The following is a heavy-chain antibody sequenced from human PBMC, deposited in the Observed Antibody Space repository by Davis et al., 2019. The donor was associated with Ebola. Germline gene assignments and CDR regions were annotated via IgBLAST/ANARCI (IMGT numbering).Heavy chain of an antibody. D-gene: IGHD2-8*01. CDR3: ARVRGVEIVLMVYAKREFDY. V-gene: IGHV4-4*02. CDR1: GGSISSSNW. Sequence: GSLRLSCAVSGGSISSSNWWSWVRQPPGKGLEWFGEIYHSGSTNYNPSLKSRVTISVDTSKNQFSLKLSCVTAADTAVYYCARVRGVEIVLMVYAKREFDYWGQGTLVTASS. J-gene: IGHJ4*02. CDR2: IYHSGST.